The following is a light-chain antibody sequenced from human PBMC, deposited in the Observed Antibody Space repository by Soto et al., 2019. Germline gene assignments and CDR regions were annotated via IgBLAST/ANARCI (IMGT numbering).Light chain of an antibody. CDR3: QQYGGSPLYT. CDR2: GAS. CDR1: QSVSNNY. V-gene: IGKV3-20*01. Sequence: EIVLTQSPGTLSLSPGERATLSCRASQSVSNNYLAWYQQKPGQAPRLLIYGASSRATGIPDRFSGSGSGTDFTLTISRLGPEDFAVYYCQQYGGSPLYTFGQGTKLEIK. J-gene: IGKJ2*01.